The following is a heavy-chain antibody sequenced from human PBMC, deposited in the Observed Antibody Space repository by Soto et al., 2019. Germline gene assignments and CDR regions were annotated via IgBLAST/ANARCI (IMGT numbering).Heavy chain of an antibody. CDR1: GFTFSSYG. D-gene: IGHD2-21*02. CDR2: ISYDGSNK. Sequence: PGGSLRLSCAASGFTFSSYGMHWVRQAPGKGLEWVAVISYDGSNKYYADSVKGRFTISRDNSKNTLYLQMNSLRAEDTAVYYCAKWLAYCGGDCSPGDYYYGMDVWGQGTTVTVSS. V-gene: IGHV3-30*18. CDR3: AKWLAYCGGDCSPGDYYYGMDV. J-gene: IGHJ6*02.